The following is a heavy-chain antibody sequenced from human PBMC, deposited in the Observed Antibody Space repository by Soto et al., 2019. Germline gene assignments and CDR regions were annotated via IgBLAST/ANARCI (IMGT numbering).Heavy chain of an antibody. CDR2: ISKSDYT. J-gene: IGHJ4*02. CDR3: AREDSIIIPAVSDF. Sequence: PWGTLRLSFTLSGFAFNNYGINWVRQAPGKGLEWVSSISKSDYTYYSDSVKGRFTISRDNAKNSVSLQMNTLRVEDTAVYYCAREDSIIIPAVSDFWGQGTLVTVSS. V-gene: IGHV3-21*01. D-gene: IGHD2-2*01. CDR1: GFAFNNYG.